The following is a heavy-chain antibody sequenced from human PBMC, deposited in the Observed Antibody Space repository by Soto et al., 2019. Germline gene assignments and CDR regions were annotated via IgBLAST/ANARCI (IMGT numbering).Heavy chain of an antibody. CDR2: IDSDGSRI. J-gene: IGHJ4*02. D-gene: IGHD2-15*01. CDR1: GFTFSNYW. V-gene: IGHV3-74*01. CDR3: VRTSLVVAVATREDF. Sequence: EVQLVESGGGLVQPGESLRLSCAAKGFTFSNYWMHWVRQAPGKGLVWVSRIDSDGSRITYADFVKGRFTISRDNAKNTVYLHMNSLTAEDTAVYYCVRTSLVVAVATREDFWGQGTLVTVSS.